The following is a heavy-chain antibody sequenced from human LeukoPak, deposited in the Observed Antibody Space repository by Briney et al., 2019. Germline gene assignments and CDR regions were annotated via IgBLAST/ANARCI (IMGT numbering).Heavy chain of an antibody. Sequence: ASATVSCKGSGYPFSSYGITWVRQAPGQGLEWVGWISAYNGHTQYGQNVQGRVTMTTETSTTTAYLELRNLTSDDTAVYFCASGAYYPFDFWGQGTLVTVSS. CDR1: GYPFSSYG. J-gene: IGHJ4*02. V-gene: IGHV1-18*01. CDR3: ASGAYYPFDF. D-gene: IGHD1-26*01. CDR2: ISAYNGHT.